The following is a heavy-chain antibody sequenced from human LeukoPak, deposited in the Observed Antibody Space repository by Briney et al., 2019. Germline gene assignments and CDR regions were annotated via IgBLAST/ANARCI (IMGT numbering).Heavy chain of an antibody. V-gene: IGHV4-30-4*07. CDR2: IYQSGTT. CDR1: GGSISSGGYS. J-gene: IGHJ6*03. Sequence: PSETLSLTCAVSGGSISSGGYSWSWVRQPPGKGLEWVGNIYQSGTTFYNPSLKSRVTISVDTSKNQFSLKLSSVTATDTAIYYCARSVYYGSGSYSDYQYYMDVWGKGTTVTVSS. CDR3: ARSVYYGSGSYSDYQYYMDV. D-gene: IGHD3-10*01.